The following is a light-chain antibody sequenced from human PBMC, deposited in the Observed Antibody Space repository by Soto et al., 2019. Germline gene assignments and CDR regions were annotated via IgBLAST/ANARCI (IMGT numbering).Light chain of an antibody. CDR2: GAS. V-gene: IGKV3-20*01. CDR3: QQYGVSRFT. CDR1: QAVSNIY. J-gene: IGKJ3*01. Sequence: EIVLTQSPGTLSLSPGERATLSCRASQAVSNIYLAWYQQKPGQAPRLLIYGASYRATGIPDRFSGSGSGTDLTLTISRLEPEDFAVYYCQQYGVSRFTFGPGTKVDLK.